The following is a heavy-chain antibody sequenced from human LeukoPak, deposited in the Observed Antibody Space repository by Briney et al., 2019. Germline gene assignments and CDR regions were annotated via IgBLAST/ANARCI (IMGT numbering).Heavy chain of an antibody. CDR3: ARVVRWDSSGYYFHYFDY. J-gene: IGHJ4*02. CDR1: GGTFSSYA. V-gene: IGHV1-69*13. Sequence: SVKVSCTASGGTFSSYAISWVRQAPGQGLEWMGGIIPIFGTANYAQKFQGRVTITADESTSTAYMELSSLRSEDTAVYYCARVVRWDSSGYYFHYFDYWGQGTLVTVSS. D-gene: IGHD3-22*01. CDR2: IIPIFGTA.